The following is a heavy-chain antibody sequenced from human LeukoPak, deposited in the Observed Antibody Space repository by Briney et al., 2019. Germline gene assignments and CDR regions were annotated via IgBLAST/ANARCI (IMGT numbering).Heavy chain of an antibody. V-gene: IGHV4-38-2*02. CDR2: IYHSGST. Sequence: SETLSLTCTVSGYSISSGYYWGWIRQPPGKGLEWIGSIYHSGSTYYNPSLKSRVTISVDTSKNQFSLKLSSVTAADTAVYYCARTYDSSGYFDYWGQGILVTVSS. CDR3: ARTYDSSGYFDY. CDR1: GYSISSGYY. J-gene: IGHJ4*02. D-gene: IGHD3-22*01.